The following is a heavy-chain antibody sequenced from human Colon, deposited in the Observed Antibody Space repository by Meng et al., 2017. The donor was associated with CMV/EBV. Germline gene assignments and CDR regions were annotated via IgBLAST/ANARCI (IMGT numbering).Heavy chain of an antibody. Sequence: SWAASGFALNNSWMRWLRQPPGRGLVWLSRIDDDGSDVIYADSVKGRFTVSRDNARNTLYLQMNNLRDEDTAVYYCARDTPHNAFDPWGQGTLVTVSS. J-gene: IGHJ5*02. CDR1: GFALNNSW. V-gene: IGHV3-74*01. CDR2: IDDDGSDV. D-gene: IGHD2-15*01. CDR3: ARDTPHNAFDP.